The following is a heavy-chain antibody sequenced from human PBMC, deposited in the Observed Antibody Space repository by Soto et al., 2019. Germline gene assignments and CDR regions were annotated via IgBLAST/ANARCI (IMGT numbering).Heavy chain of an antibody. CDR3: ASEIGATTATSLDY. CDR2: INADNGNT. V-gene: IGHV1-3*01. Sequence: QVQLVQSGAEVKKPGASVKVSCKASGYTFSGSVMHWVRQAPGQGLEWMGWINADNGNTKYSQKFQGRVTMTWDTSASTAYMELSSLLSEDTAIYYCASEIGATTATSLDYWGQGALVTVSS. D-gene: IGHD4-17*01. CDR1: GYTFSGSV. J-gene: IGHJ4*02.